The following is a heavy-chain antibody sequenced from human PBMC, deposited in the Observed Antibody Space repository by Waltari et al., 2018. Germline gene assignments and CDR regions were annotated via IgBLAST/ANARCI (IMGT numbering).Heavy chain of an antibody. CDR2: IYPGDSDT. CDR3: ARVTYYDYIWGSYRPYYFDY. J-gene: IGHJ4*03. CDR1: GYSFTSYW. D-gene: IGHD3-16*02. V-gene: IGHV5-51*03. Sequence: EVQLVQSGAEVKKPGESLKISCKGSGYSFTSYWIGWVRQMPGKGLGWMGVIYPGDSDTRYSPSFQCQVTISADKSISTAYLQWSSLKASDTAMYYCARVTYYDYIWGSYRPYYFDYWGQGTMVTVSS.